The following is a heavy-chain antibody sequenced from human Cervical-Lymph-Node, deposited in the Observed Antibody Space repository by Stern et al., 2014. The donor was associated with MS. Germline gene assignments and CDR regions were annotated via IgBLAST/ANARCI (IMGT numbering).Heavy chain of an antibody. CDR1: GYTFINYY. J-gene: IGHJ6*02. Sequence: QVQLVQSGAEVKKPGASVKVSCKASGYTFINYYMHWVRQAPGHGLEWMGIINTLGGSTDSTQKFQGRLTMTRDTSTTTVSMELSGLRPEDTAVYYCAREYVEASGVGYLYYGLDVWGQGTTVIVSS. CDR2: INTLGGST. D-gene: IGHD2-21*02. V-gene: IGHV1-46*01. CDR3: AREYVEASGVGYLYYGLDV.